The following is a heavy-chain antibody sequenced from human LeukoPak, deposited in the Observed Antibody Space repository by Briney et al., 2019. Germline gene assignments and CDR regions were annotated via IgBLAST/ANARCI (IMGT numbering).Heavy chain of an antibody. J-gene: IGHJ3*02. V-gene: IGHV1-69*13. CDR3: ARLLWTTVTTGGAFDI. Sequence: SVKVSCKASGGTFSSYAISWVRQAPGQGLEWMGGIMPIFGTANYAQKFQGRVTITADESSSTAYMELSSLRAEDTAVYYCARLLWTTVTTGGAFDIWGQGTMVTVSS. CDR1: GGTFSSYA. D-gene: IGHD4-17*01. CDR2: IMPIFGTA.